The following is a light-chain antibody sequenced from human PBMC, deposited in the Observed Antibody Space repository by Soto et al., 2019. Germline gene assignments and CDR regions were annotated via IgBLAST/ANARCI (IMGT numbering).Light chain of an antibody. Sequence: QITHSPSTLSASVGDRVTITCRASQNINNWLAWYQQKPGKAPKLLIYEASNLQSGVPSRFSGSGSGTEFILTISSLQPDDFATYYCQQYNSYSYTFGQGT. CDR3: QQYNSYSYT. CDR1: QNINNW. CDR2: EAS. J-gene: IGKJ2*01. V-gene: IGKV1-5*03.